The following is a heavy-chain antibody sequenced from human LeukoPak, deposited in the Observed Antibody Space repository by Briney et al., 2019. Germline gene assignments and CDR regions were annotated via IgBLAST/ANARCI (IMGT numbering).Heavy chain of an antibody. CDR1: GYTFTGYY. CDR3: ARDRMVRGVSYYFDY. D-gene: IGHD3-10*01. Sequence: GASVKVSCKASGYTFTGYYIHWVRQAPGQGLEWMGWINPNSGGTNYAQKFQGRVTMTRDTSISTAYMELSRLRSDDTAVYYCARDRMVRGVSYYFDYWGQGTLVTVSS. CDR2: INPNSGGT. J-gene: IGHJ4*02. V-gene: IGHV1-2*02.